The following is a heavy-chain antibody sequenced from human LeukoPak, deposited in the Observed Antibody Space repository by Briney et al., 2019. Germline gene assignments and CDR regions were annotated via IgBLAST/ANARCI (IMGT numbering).Heavy chain of an antibody. Sequence: ASVKVSCKASGYTFTSYYMHWVRQAPGKGLVWVSRINSDGSSTSYADSVKGRFTISRDNAKNTLYLQMNSLRAEDTAVYYCARASYDSSGYYPFDPWGQGTLVTVSS. D-gene: IGHD3-22*01. CDR3: ARASYDSSGYYPFDP. CDR2: INSDGSST. J-gene: IGHJ5*02. CDR1: GYTFTSYY. V-gene: IGHV3-74*01.